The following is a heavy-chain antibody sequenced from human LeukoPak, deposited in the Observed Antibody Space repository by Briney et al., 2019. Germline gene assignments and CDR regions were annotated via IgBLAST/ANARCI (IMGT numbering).Heavy chain of an antibody. Sequence: PSETLSLTCIVSGGSISSSSIYWGWIRQPPGKGLEWIGSIYYSGSTYYNPSLKSRVTISVDTSKNQFSLKLSSVTAADTAVYYCGGHVGYGQGGFEYWGQGTLVTVSS. CDR3: GGHVGYGQGGFEY. V-gene: IGHV4-39*01. CDR2: IYYSGST. D-gene: IGHD5-12*01. J-gene: IGHJ4*02. CDR1: GGSISSSSIY.